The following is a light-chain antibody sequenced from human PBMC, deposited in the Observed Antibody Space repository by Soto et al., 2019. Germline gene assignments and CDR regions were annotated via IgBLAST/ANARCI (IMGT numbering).Light chain of an antibody. CDR1: QDISNY. Sequence: DIQMTQSPSSLSASVGDRVTITCQASQDISNYLNWYQQKPGKAPKLLIYKASTLKSGVPSRFSGSRSGTEFTLTINSLQSEDFAVYYCQRYNNWPLTFGGGTKVDIK. CDR2: KAS. J-gene: IGKJ4*01. CDR3: QRYNNWPLT. V-gene: IGKV1-33*01.